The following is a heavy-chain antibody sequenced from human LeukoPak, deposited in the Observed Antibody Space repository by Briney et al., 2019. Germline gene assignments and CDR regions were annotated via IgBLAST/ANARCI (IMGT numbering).Heavy chain of an antibody. J-gene: IGHJ4*02. CDR2: IYTSGST. D-gene: IGHD6-19*01. CDR1: GAAMSSYY. CDR3: ARDRRTPVASMAYDY. Sequence: SETLSLTCTVSGAAMSSYYWSWIRQPAGKGLDWIGRIYTSGSTNYNPSLKSRVTMSVDTSKNRFSLELSSVTAADTAVYYCARDRRTPVASMAYDYWGQGTLVTVSS. V-gene: IGHV4-4*07.